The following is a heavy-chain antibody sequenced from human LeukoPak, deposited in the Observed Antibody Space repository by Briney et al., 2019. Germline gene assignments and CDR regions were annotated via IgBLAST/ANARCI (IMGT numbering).Heavy chain of an antibody. J-gene: IGHJ4*02. CDR1: GGSISSSSYY. V-gene: IGHV4-39*07. D-gene: IGHD2-15*01. Sequence: PSETLSLTCTVSGGSISSSSYYWGWIRQPPGKGLEWIGSIYYSGSTYYNPSLKSRVTISVDTSKNQFSLKLSSVTAADTAVYYCARRMSRIRGVYYFDYWGQGTLVTVSS. CDR3: ARRMSRIRGVYYFDY. CDR2: IYYSGST.